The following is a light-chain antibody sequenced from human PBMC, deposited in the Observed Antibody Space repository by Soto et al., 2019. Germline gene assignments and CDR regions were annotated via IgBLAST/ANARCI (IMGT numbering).Light chain of an antibody. CDR1: SSNIGAGYD. V-gene: IGLV1-40*01. CDR2: GNS. CDR3: QPYDSSLSDV. J-gene: IGLJ1*01. Sequence: QSVLTQPPSVSGAPGQRVTISCTGSSSNIGAGYDVHWYQQLPGTAPKLLIYGNSNRPSGVPDRFSGSKSGTSASLAITGLQAEDEADYYCQPYDSSLSDVFGTGTKLTVL.